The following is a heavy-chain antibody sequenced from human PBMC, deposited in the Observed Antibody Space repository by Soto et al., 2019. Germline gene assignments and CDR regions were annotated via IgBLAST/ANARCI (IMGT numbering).Heavy chain of an antibody. D-gene: IGHD3-10*01. Sequence: QVQLQESGPGLVKPSETLSLTCTVSGGSISSYYWSWIRQPPGKGLEWIGYIYYSGSTNYNPSLKSRVTISVDTSKNQFSLKLSSVTAADTAVYYCARAPRGSGVFDYWGQGTLVTVSS. CDR1: GGSISSYY. V-gene: IGHV4-59*01. CDR2: IYYSGST. CDR3: ARAPRGSGVFDY. J-gene: IGHJ4*02.